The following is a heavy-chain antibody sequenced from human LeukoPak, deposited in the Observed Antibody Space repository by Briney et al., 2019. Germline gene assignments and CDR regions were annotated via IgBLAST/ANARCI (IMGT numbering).Heavy chain of an antibody. V-gene: IGHV3-15*05. CDR3: ITFASAAIGC. CDR1: GFTFRTAW. CDR2: ITDGGTT. J-gene: IGHJ4*02. Sequence: GGSLRLSCAASGFTFRTAWMSWVRQVPGMGLEWVGRITDGGTTDYAAPVKGRFTISRDDSKNTLYLQMNSLKTDDTGVYYCITFASAAIGCWGQGTPVTVSS. D-gene: IGHD2-2*01.